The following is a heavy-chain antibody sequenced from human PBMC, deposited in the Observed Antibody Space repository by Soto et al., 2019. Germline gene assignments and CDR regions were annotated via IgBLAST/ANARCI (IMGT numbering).Heavy chain of an antibody. Sequence: SETLSLTCTVSGGSISSSSYYWGWIRQPPGKGLEWIGSIYYSGSTYYNPSLKSRVTISVDTSKNQFSLRAEDMAVYYCARVSLNSGYEWTFDYWGQGTLVTVSS. CDR3: ARVSLNSGYEWTFDY. D-gene: IGHD5-12*01. J-gene: IGHJ4*02. CDR2: IYYSGST. CDR1: GGSISSSSYY. V-gene: IGHV4-39*01.